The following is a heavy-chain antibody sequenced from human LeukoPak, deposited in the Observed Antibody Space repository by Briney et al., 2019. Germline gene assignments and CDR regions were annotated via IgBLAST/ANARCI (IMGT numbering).Heavy chain of an antibody. CDR3: AKDFRSYYDFWSAYPRSMDV. V-gene: IGHV3-33*06. CDR1: GFTFSNFG. CDR2: IWYDGNNK. J-gene: IGHJ6*02. D-gene: IGHD3-3*01. Sequence: GGSLRLSCTASGFTFSNFGMHWVRQAPGKGLEWVAVIWYDGNNKYYTESVKGRFTISRDNSKNTLHLQMNRLRAEDTAVYYCAKDFRSYYDFWSAYPRSMDVWGQGTTVTVSS.